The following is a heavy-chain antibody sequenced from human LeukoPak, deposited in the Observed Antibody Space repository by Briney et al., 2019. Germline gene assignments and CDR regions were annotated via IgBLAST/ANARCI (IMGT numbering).Heavy chain of an antibody. Sequence: GGSLKLSCAASRFTFSSYAMSWVRQAPGKGLEWVSAISGSGSSTYYADSVKGRFTISRDNSKNTLYLQMNSLRAEDTAVYYCAKNPQFDFWSAYYEGDYFDYWGQGTLVTVSS. V-gene: IGHV3-23*01. D-gene: IGHD3-3*01. CDR2: ISGSGSST. J-gene: IGHJ4*02. CDR3: AKNPQFDFWSAYYEGDYFDY. CDR1: RFTFSSYA.